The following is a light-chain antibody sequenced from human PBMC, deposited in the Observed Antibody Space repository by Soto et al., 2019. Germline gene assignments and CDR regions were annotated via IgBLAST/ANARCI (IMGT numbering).Light chain of an antibody. Sequence: QSALTQPRSVPGSPGQSVTISCTGTSSVVGGYNYVSWYQQHPGKAPKLMIYDVSKRPSGVPDRFSGSKSGNTASLTISGLQAEDEADYYCCSYAGSYTYVFGPGTKVTVL. CDR3: CSYAGSYTYV. V-gene: IGLV2-11*01. CDR2: DVS. J-gene: IGLJ1*01. CDR1: SSVVGGYNY.